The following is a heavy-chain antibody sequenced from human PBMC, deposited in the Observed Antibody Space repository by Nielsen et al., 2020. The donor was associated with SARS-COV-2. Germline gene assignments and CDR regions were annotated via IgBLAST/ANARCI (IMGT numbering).Heavy chain of an antibody. D-gene: IGHD6-13*01. J-gene: IGHJ4*02. V-gene: IGHV3-64D*09. CDR1: GFTFSSYT. Sequence: GESLKISCSASGFTFSSYTMLWVRKAPGKGLEYVSAIRSNGGSTYYTDSVKGRFIISRDNSKNTLYLQMSSLRAEDTAVYHCVKGGYSSPAYWGQGTLVTVSS. CDR2: IRSNGGST. CDR3: VKGGYSSPAY.